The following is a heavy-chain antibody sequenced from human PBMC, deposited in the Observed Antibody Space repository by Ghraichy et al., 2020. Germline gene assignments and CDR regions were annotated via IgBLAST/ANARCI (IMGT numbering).Heavy chain of an antibody. CDR3: TRGTVTSPGIDY. CDR1: GFTFSAVW. J-gene: IGHJ4*02. V-gene: IGHV3-7*03. CDR2: INEDGSER. Sequence: GGSLRLSCAVSGFTFSAVWMNWVRQAPGKGLEWVANINEDGSERRYVDSLRGRFTISRDNAKNSVYLEMNSLRVDDTAIYYCTRGTVTSPGIDYWGQGTLVTVSS. D-gene: IGHD4-11*01.